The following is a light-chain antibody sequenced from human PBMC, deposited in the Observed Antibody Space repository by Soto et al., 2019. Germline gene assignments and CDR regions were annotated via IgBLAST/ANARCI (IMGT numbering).Light chain of an antibody. V-gene: IGKV3-15*01. CDR1: QSFSSN. J-gene: IGKJ1*01. Sequence: EIVMTQSPATLSVSPGEKTNLSCRASQSFSSNLAWYQQKPGQAPRLLIYGASTRATGIPARFSGSGSGTEFTLTISSLQSEDFAVYYCQQYNNWPLWTFGQGTKVDIK. CDR3: QQYNNWPLWT. CDR2: GAS.